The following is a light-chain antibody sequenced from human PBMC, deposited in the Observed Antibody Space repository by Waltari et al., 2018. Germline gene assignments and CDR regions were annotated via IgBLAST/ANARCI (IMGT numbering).Light chain of an antibody. CDR2: GAS. J-gene: IGKJ1*01. V-gene: IGKV1-39*01. Sequence: DVQMTQSPFSLSASVGDRVTITCRASQRIDNFLSWYQQKPGKAPNLLIYGASNLQSVVPSRFSGSGFGTDFTLTITSLQPQDSATYYCQQSYTTSWTFGQGTTVEVK. CDR1: QRIDNF. CDR3: QQSYTTSWT.